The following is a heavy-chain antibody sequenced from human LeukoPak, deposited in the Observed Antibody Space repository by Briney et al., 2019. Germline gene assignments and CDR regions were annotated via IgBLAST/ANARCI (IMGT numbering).Heavy chain of an antibody. J-gene: IGHJ6*03. V-gene: IGHV1-2*02. CDR1: GYTFTGYY. CDR3: ARVDTVNYYYYMDV. D-gene: IGHD5-18*01. CDR2: INPNSGDT. Sequence: GASVKVSCKASGYTFTGYYMHWVRQAPGQGLEWMGWINPNSGDTNYAQKSQDRVTMTRDTSISTAYMELSRLRSDDTAVYYCARVDTVNYYYYMDVWGKGTPVTVSS.